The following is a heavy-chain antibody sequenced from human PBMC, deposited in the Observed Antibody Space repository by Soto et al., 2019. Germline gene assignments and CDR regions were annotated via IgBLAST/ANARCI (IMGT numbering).Heavy chain of an antibody. Sequence: ASVKVSCKASGYTFTSYGISWVRQAPGQGLEWMGWISAYNGNTNYAQKLQGRVTMTTDTSTSTAYMELRSLRSDDTAVYYCARGSTMVRGVKRIPSYYYYMDVWGKGTKVTVSS. V-gene: IGHV1-18*01. D-gene: IGHD3-10*01. CDR3: ARGSTMVRGVKRIPSYYYYMDV. CDR2: ISAYNGNT. J-gene: IGHJ6*03. CDR1: GYTFTSYG.